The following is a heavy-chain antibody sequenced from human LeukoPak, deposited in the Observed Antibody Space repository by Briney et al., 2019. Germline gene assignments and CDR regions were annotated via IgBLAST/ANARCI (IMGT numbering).Heavy chain of an antibody. D-gene: IGHD3-22*01. CDR3: ARYYDYDSRGYYYYFDY. Sequence: PGGSLRLSCAASGFTFSSYSLNWVRQAPGKGLEWVSSISSSSSYIYYADSVKGRFTISRDNAKNSLYLRMNSLRAEDTALYYCARYYDYDSRGYYYYFDYWGQGTLVTVSS. CDR2: ISSSSSYI. V-gene: IGHV3-21*01. J-gene: IGHJ4*02. CDR1: GFTFSSYS.